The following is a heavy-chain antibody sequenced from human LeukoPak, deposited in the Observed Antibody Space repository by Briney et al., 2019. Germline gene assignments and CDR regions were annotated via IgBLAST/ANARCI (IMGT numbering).Heavy chain of an antibody. J-gene: IGHJ1*01. V-gene: IGHV3-53*01. CDR3: ASAREYCGGAECYEYFQH. CDR1: GVTVGTNS. Sequence: GGSLRLSCAASGVTVGTNSMSWARQSPGKGLEWVSVIYSGGSTYNADSVNGRFTVSRDNSRNTLFLQMNNLRAEDTALYFCASAREYCGGAECYEYFQHWGQGTLVIVSS. D-gene: IGHD2-21*01. CDR2: IYSGGST.